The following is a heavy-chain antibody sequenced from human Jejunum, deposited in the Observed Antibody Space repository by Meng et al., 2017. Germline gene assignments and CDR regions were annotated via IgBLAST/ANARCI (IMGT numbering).Heavy chain of an antibody. Sequence: GGSLRLSCAASGFIFNDYGMTWVRQAPGKGLEWVSGINWNGAGTSYADSVKGRFTISRDNAKNSLYLQMNSLRAEDTALYYFARYYYDSSLPLDHWGQGTLVTVSS. CDR2: INWNGAGT. D-gene: IGHD3-22*01. CDR1: GFIFNDYG. CDR3: ARYYYDSSLPLDH. J-gene: IGHJ4*02. V-gene: IGHV3-20*04.